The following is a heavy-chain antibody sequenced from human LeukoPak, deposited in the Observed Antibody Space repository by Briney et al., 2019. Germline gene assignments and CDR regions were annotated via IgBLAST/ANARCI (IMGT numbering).Heavy chain of an antibody. CDR1: GYTFTGYY. CDR2: INPNSGDT. J-gene: IGHJ5*02. Sequence: ASVEVSCKASGYTFTGYYMHWVRQAPGQGLEWMGRINPNSGDTDYAQKFQGRVTMTRDTSISTAYTELSRLRSDDTAVYYCARGGMGRASGSYYQPWGQGTLVTVSS. CDR3: ARGGMGRASGSYYQP. V-gene: IGHV1-2*06. D-gene: IGHD3-10*01.